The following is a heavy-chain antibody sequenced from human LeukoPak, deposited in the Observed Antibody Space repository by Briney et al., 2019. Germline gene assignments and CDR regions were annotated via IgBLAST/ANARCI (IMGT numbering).Heavy chain of an antibody. CDR1: GYTFTTSA. V-gene: IGHV1-18*01. CDR3: ARDRGGSYSGGYYFDY. D-gene: IGHD1-26*01. Sequence: ASVKVSCKASGYTFTTSAISWVRQAPGQGLEWMGRISTNNGKTNYARMLQDRVTMTTDTSTNTAYMELRSLTSDDTAVYYCARDRGGSYSGGYYFDYWGQGTLVTVSS. J-gene: IGHJ4*02. CDR2: ISTNNGKT.